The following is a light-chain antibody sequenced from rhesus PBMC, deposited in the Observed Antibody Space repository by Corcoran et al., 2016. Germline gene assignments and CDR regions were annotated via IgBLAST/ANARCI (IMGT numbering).Light chain of an antibody. J-gene: IGKJ1*01. CDR2: AAT. V-gene: IGKV1-28*02. CDR3: QQYKSYPWT. Sequence: DIQMTQSPSSLSASVGDTVTITCRASQGISSYLNWFQQKSGKAPKLLIYAATTFQSGVPSRFSGSGSGTAFTLTISSLQPEDFATYYGQQYKSYPWTFGQGTKVEIK. CDR1: QGISSY.